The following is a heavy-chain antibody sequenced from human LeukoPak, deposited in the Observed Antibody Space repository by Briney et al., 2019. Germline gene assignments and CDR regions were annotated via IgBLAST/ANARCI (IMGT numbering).Heavy chain of an antibody. V-gene: IGHV4-59*01. Sequence: SETLSLTCTVSGGSISSYYWSWIRQPPGTGLEWIGYIYYSGGTNYNTSLKSRATIPVDTYKNQFSLKLSSVTAADTAVYYCAGTDDYGDYYYYYGMDVWGKGTTVTVSS. CDR2: IYYSGGT. CDR3: AGTDDYGDYYYYYGMDV. J-gene: IGHJ6*04. CDR1: GGSISSYY. D-gene: IGHD4-17*01.